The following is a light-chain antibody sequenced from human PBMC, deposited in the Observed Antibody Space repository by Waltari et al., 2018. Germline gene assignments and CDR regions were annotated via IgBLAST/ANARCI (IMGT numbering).Light chain of an antibody. J-gene: IGLJ2*01. CDR2: GKD. CDR3: HSRVVSNVRGA. CDR1: SLRSYD. V-gene: IGLV3-19*01. Sequence: SSELTQDPAVSVALGQPVRITCQGDSLRSYDASWYQQKPGQAPILVIYGKDNRPPGIPDRFSGSTSGNTASLTITGSQAEDEADYYCHSRVVSNVRGAFGGGTKLTVL.